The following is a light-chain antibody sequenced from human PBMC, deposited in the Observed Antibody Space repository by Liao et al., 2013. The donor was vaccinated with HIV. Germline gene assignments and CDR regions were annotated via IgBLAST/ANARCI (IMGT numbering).Light chain of an antibody. Sequence: SYELTQPPSVSASPGQTASITCSGDKLGDKYACWYQQKPGQSPVVVIYQDSKRPSGIPERFSGSNSGNTATLTISGTQAMDEADYYCQAWDSSTSWVFGGGTKLTVL. V-gene: IGLV3-1*01. CDR1: KLGDKY. CDR3: QAWDSSTSWV. CDR2: QDS. J-gene: IGLJ3*02.